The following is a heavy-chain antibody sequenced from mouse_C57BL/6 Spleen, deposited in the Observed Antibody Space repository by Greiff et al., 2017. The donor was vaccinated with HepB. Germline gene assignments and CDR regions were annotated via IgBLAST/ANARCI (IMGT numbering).Heavy chain of an antibody. D-gene: IGHD6-1*01. CDR1: GYTFTDYY. J-gene: IGHJ2*01. CDR2: INPNNGGT. V-gene: IGHV1-26*01. CDR3: ARSRSRPSLYYFDY. Sequence: EVQLQQSGPELVKPGASVKISCKASGYTFTDYYMNWVKQSHGKSLEWIGDINPNNGGTSYNQKFKGKATLTVDKSSSTAYMERRSLTSEDSAVYYCARSRSRPSLYYFDYWGQGTTLTVSS.